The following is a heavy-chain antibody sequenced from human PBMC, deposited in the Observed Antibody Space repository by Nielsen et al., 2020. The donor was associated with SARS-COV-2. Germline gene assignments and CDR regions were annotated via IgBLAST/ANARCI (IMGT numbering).Heavy chain of an antibody. Sequence: SVKVSCKASGGTFSSYAISWVRQAPGQGLEWMGGIIPIFGTANYAQKFQGRVTITADESTSTAYMELSSLRSEDTAVYYCATGYYDSSGYYYGPFDYWGQGTLVTVSS. CDR2: IIPIFGTA. J-gene: IGHJ4*02. D-gene: IGHD3-22*01. CDR1: GGTFSSYA. CDR3: ATGYYDSSGYYYGPFDY. V-gene: IGHV1-69*13.